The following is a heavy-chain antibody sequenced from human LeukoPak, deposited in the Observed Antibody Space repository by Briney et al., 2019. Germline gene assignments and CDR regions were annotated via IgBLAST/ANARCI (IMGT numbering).Heavy chain of an antibody. CDR1: GFTFSSYW. V-gene: IGHV3-7*01. J-gene: IGHJ4*02. CDR3: ARDFSEVVPAASLDY. CDR2: IKQEGSEK. Sequence: PGGSLRLSCAASGFTFSSYWMSWVRQAPGKGLEWVANIKQEGSEKYYVDSVKGRFTISRDNAKNSLYLQMNSLRAEDTAVYYCARDFSEVVPAASLDYWGQGTLVTVSS. D-gene: IGHD2-2*01.